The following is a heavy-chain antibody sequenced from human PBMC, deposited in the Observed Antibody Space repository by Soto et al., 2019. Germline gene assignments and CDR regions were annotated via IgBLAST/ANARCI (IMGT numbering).Heavy chain of an antibody. J-gene: IGHJ4*02. CDR1: GGTFSSYA. CDR3: ASSGPERKVLPYRTESYYFDY. CDR2: IIPIFGTA. Sequence: GASVKVSCKASGGTFSSYAISWVRQAPGQGLEWMGGIIPIFGTANYAQKFQGRVTITADESTSTAYMELSSLRSEDTAVYYCASSGPERKVLPYRTESYYFDYWGQGTLVTVSS. V-gene: IGHV1-69*13. D-gene: IGHD2-15*01.